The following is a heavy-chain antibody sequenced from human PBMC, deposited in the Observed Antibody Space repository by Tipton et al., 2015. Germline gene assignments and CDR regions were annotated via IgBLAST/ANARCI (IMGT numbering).Heavy chain of an antibody. V-gene: IGHV4-31*03. Sequence: LRLSCTVSGGSIYSGDDYWSWIRQHPGSGLEWVGYIYYTGSTYYNPSLRSRVPMSLDTSKNQFSIKLSSVTAADTAVYYCARDTKPRGLQLWYGMDVWGQGTTVTVSS. J-gene: IGHJ6*02. CDR3: ARDTKPRGLQLWYGMDV. CDR1: GGSIYSGDDY. CDR2: IYYTGST. D-gene: IGHD5-18*01.